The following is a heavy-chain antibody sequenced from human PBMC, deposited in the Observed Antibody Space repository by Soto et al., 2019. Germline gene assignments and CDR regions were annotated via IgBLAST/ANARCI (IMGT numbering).Heavy chain of an antibody. J-gene: IGHJ5*02. CDR1: GFTFSDYY. CDR2: ISSSSSTI. V-gene: IGHV3-11*04. D-gene: IGHD2-2*01. Sequence: GGSLRLSFAASGFTFSDYYISWIRPALGKGLEWVSYISSSSSTIYYADSVKGRFTISRDNAKNSLYLQMNSLRDEDTAVYYCARESAALNWFDPWGQGTLLTVSS. CDR3: ARESAALNWFDP.